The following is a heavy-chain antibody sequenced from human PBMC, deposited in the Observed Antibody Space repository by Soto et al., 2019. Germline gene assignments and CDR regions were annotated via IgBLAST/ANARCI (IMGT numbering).Heavy chain of an antibody. Sequence: QLVQSGAEVKNPGASVRVSCKASGFSFSTYGITWVRQAPGQGLEWMGWITASNGNTHYAQDLQGRVTMTTDTSTSTAYMELWRLRSDDTVVYYCARGNSYGSYWYFDLWGRGTLVTVSS. CDR1: GFSFSTYG. CDR3: ARGNSYGSYWYFDL. J-gene: IGHJ2*01. V-gene: IGHV1-18*04. CDR2: ITASNGNT. D-gene: IGHD5-18*01.